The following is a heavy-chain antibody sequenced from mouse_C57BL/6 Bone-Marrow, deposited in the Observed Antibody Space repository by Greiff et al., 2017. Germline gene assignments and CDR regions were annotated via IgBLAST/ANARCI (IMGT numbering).Heavy chain of an antibody. D-gene: IGHD1-1*01. CDR2: INPYNGGT. V-gene: IGHV1-19*01. CDR3: ARVISDYYGSRSWFAY. J-gene: IGHJ3*01. Sequence: VQLKQSGPVLVKPGASVKMSCKASGYTFTDYYMNWVKQSHGKSLEWIGVINPYNGGTSYNQKFKGKATLTVDKSSSTAYMELNSLTSEDSAVYYCARVISDYYGSRSWFAYWGQGTLVTVSA. CDR1: GYTFTDYY.